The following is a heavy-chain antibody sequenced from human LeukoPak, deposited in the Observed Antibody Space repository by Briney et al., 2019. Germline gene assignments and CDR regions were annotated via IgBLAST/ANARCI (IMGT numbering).Heavy chain of an antibody. V-gene: IGHV4-61*02. J-gene: IGHJ4*02. CDR3: TRDNPGMTSTDT. CDR1: GDSISTGNYY. Sequence: SQTLSLTCTVSGDSISTGNYYWSWIRQPAGKGLEWIGRMPTSGSTDYNPSLNSRVTISVATSKSQFSLSLSPVTAADTAVYYCTRDNPGMTSTDTWGQGTLVTVSS. D-gene: IGHD1-1*01. CDR2: MPTSGST.